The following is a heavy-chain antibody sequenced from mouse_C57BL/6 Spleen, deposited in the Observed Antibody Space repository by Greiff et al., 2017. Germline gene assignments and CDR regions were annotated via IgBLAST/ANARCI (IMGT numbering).Heavy chain of an antibody. CDR3: AATFYDYEDY. D-gene: IGHD2-4*01. CDR1: GYTFTSYW. J-gene: IGHJ2*01. Sequence: QVQLQQSGAELVRPGSSVKLSCKASGYTFTSYWMHWVKQRPIQGLEWIGNIDPSDSETHYNQKFKDKDTLTVDKSSSTAYMQLSSLTSEDSAVYYCAATFYDYEDYWGQGTTLTVSS. CDR2: IDPSDSET. V-gene: IGHV1-52*01.